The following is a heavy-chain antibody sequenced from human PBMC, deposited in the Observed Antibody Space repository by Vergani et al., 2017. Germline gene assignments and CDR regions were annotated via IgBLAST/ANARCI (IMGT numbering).Heavy chain of an antibody. J-gene: IGHJ4*02. CDR1: GFTFGDYA. V-gene: IGHV3-49*03. Sequence: EVQLVESGGGLVQPGGSLRLSCAASGFTFGDYAMSWFRQAPGKGLEWVGFIRSKAYGGTTEYAASVKGRFTISRDDSKSIAYLQMNSLKTEDTAVYYCARDFPITMVRGVTHWGQGTLVTVSS. CDR3: ARDFPITMVRGVTH. D-gene: IGHD3-10*01. CDR2: IRSKAYGGTT.